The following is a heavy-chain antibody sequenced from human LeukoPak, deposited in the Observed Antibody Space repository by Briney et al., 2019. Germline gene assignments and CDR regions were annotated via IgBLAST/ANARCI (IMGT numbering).Heavy chain of an antibody. CDR3: ARGYCTSTSCSENRYYFDS. Sequence: SQTLSLTCTVSGGSITSAGYSWGWIRQPAGKGLEWIARIYSSGSTNSNPSLKSRVTISVDTSKNQFSLKLSSVTAADTAVYYCARGYCTSTSCSENRYYFDSWGQGTLGTVSS. V-gene: IGHV4-61*02. J-gene: IGHJ4*02. CDR1: GGSITSAGYS. CDR2: IYSSGST. D-gene: IGHD2-2*01.